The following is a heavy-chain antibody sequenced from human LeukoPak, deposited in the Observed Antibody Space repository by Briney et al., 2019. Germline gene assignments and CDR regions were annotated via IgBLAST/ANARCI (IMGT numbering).Heavy chain of an antibody. CDR2: IGSGGDNI. CDR3: ARDNAATVTPYSFYAMDV. CDR1: GFTFSSYN. V-gene: IGHV3-48*04. J-gene: IGHJ6*02. D-gene: IGHD4-17*01. Sequence: GGSLRLSCAASGFTFSSYNMNWVRQAPGKGLEWISYIGSGGDNIYYADSVKGRFTISRDNAKNSLYLQMNSLRVEDTAVYYCARDNAATVTPYSFYAMDVWGLGTTVTVSS.